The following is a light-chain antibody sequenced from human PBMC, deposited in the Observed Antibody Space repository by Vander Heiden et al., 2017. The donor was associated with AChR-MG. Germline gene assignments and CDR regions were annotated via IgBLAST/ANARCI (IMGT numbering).Light chain of an antibody. CDR1: SSNIGSNT. V-gene: IGLV1-44*01. J-gene: IGLJ3*02. Sequence: QSVLTQPPSASGTPGQRLTISCSGSSSNIGSNTVNWYQQLPGTAPKRLIYSNNQRPSGVPDRFSGSKSGTSASLAISGLQSEDEADYYCAAWDDSLNGFWVFGGGTKLTVL. CDR3: AAWDDSLNGFWV. CDR2: SNN.